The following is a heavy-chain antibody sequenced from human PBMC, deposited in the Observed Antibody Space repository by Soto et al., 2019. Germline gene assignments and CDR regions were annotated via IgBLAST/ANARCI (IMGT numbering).Heavy chain of an antibody. CDR1: GYTFTSYA. D-gene: IGHD2-21*02. V-gene: IGHV1-3*05. CDR2: ITAGNGNT. Sequence: QVQLVQSGAEEKKPGASVKVSCKASGYTFTSYAMHWVRQAPGQRLEWMGWITAGNGNTKYSQKFQGRVTITRDTSESTAYMELSSLRSEDTAVYYCARARVVVTAPDYWGQGTLVTVSS. J-gene: IGHJ4*02. CDR3: ARARVVVTAPDY.